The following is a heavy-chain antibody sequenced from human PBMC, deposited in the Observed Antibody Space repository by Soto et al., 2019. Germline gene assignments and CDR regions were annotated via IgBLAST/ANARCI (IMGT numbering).Heavy chain of an antibody. J-gene: IGHJ4*02. Sequence: SETLSLTCTVSGDSISSTTYYWAWIRQPPGKGLEWIGSVYYSGNTYYNPSLQSRVTISVDTSKNQFSLKLTSVTAADSAVYYCARSGYDFCFAYWGQGTLVTVSS. V-gene: IGHV4-39*01. D-gene: IGHD5-12*01. CDR1: GDSISSTTYY. CDR2: VYYSGNT. CDR3: ARSGYDFCFAY.